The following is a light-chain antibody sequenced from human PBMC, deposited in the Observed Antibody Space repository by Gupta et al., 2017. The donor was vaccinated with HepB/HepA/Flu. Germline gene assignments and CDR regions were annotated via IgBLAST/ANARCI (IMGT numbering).Light chain of an antibody. J-gene: IGLJ2*01. CDR1: SSDVGGYNY. Sequence: QSALTQPASVSGSPGQSLTISCTGTSSDVGGYNYVSWYQQHPGKAPKLMIYDVSNRPSGVSNRFSGSKSGNTASLTISGLQAEDEADYYCSSYTSSSTRGFGGGTKLTVL. CDR2: DVS. V-gene: IGLV2-14*01. CDR3: SSYTSSSTRG.